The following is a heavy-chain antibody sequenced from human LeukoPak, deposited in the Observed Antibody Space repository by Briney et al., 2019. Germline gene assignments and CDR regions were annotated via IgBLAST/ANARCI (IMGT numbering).Heavy chain of an antibody. CDR1: GFTFSNYA. CDR2: IWYDGSNK. Sequence: GSLRLSCAASGFTFSNYAMHWVRQAPGKGLEWVALIWYDGSNKYYADSVKGRFTISRDNSKNTLYLQMNSLRGEDTAVYVCARGDGYSNGHPLDYWGQGTLVTVSS. V-gene: IGHV3-33*01. CDR3: ARGDGYSNGHPLDY. J-gene: IGHJ4*02. D-gene: IGHD5-18*01.